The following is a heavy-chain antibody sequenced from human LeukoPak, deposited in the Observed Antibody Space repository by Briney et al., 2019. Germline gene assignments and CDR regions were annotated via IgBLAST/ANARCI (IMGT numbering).Heavy chain of an antibody. Sequence: PSETLSLTCAVYGGSFSGYYWSWIRQPPGKGLEWIGEINHSGSTNYNPSPKSRVTISVDTSKNQFSLKLSSVTAADTAVYYCARGGGWHYYYYGMDVWGKGTTVTVSS. CDR2: INHSGST. CDR1: GGSFSGYY. D-gene: IGHD6-19*01. V-gene: IGHV4-34*01. CDR3: ARGGGWHYYYYGMDV. J-gene: IGHJ6*04.